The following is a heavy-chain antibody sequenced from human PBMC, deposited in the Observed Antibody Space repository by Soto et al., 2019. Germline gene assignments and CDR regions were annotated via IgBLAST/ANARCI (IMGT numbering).Heavy chain of an antibody. CDR3: ARDPAP. V-gene: IGHV4-31*03. CDR1: GGSITRGGYY. J-gene: IGHJ5*02. CDR2: IYNSVTT. Sequence: QVQLQESGPGLVKPSETLSLTCTVSGGSITRGGYYWSWIRQHPGKGLEWTGYIYNSVTTYYNTSLKSRFTISVDTSKNQFSLKLTSVTAADTALYYCARDPAPWGQGTLVTVSS.